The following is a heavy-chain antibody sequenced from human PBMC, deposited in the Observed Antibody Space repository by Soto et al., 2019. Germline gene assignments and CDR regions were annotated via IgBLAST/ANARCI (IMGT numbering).Heavy chain of an antibody. CDR3: ARQRLLQLGRTDSYYYGMDV. J-gene: IGHJ6*02. D-gene: IGHD1-1*01. V-gene: IGHV1-2*04. Sequence: ASVKVSCKASGYTFTGYYMHWVRQAPGQGLEWMGWINPNSGGTNYAQKFQGWVTMTRDTSISTAYMELSRLRSDDTAVYYCARQRLLQLGRTDSYYYGMDVWGQGTTLTVSS. CDR1: GYTFTGYY. CDR2: INPNSGGT.